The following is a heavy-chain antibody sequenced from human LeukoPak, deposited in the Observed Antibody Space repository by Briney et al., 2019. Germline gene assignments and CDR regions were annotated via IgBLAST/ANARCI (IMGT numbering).Heavy chain of an antibody. D-gene: IGHD3-22*01. CDR2: MNPNSGNT. CDR1: GGTFNTYA. CDR3: AGIDRNYDSSVGAFDI. J-gene: IGHJ3*02. Sequence: ASVKVSCKSSGGTFNTYAVSWVRQAPGQGLEWMGWMNPNSGNTGYAQKFQGRVTMTRNTSISTAYMELSSLRSEDTAVYYCAGIDRNYDSSVGAFDIWGQGTMVTVSS. V-gene: IGHV1-8*02.